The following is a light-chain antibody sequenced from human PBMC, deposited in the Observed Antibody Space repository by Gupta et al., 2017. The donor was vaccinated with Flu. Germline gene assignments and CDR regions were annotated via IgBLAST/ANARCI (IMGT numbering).Light chain of an antibody. J-gene: IGKJ1*01. CDR1: QNIDDW. CDR2: KAS. CDR3: QQYYSYRT. V-gene: IGKV1-5*03. Sequence: DIRMTQSPSTVSASIGDTVTIPCRASQNIDDWLAWYQQKPGQAPKLLVYKASTLENGVPPRFTGGGSGTRFTLTINSLQSDDFGTYFCQQYYSYRTFGQGTKVEIK.